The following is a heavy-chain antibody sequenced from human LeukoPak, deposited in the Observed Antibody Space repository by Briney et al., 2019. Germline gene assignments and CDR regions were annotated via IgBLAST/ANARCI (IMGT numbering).Heavy chain of an antibody. J-gene: IGHJ4*02. CDR2: ISGSGDTT. V-gene: IGHV3-23*01. D-gene: IGHD6-19*01. CDR3: ARSPGGWFFDF. Sequence: PGGSLRLSCAASGFTFSTYSMNWVRQAPGKGLEWVSLISGSGDTTHYADSVKGRFYISRDNSENTLYLQMNSLRAEDTALYYCARSPGGWFFDFWGQGALVIVSS. CDR1: GFTFSTYS.